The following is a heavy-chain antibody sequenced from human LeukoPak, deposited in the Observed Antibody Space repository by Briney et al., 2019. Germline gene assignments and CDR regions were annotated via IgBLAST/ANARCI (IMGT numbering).Heavy chain of an antibody. V-gene: IGHV3-15*01. D-gene: IGHD2-21*02. CDR3: TTDCGGDCYSW. CDR2: IKSKTDGGTT. Sequence: GGSLRLSCTASGFTFGDYAMSWVRQAPGKGLEWVGRIKSKTDGGTTDYAAPVKGRFTISRDDSQNTLYLQMNSLKTEDTAVYYCTTDCGGDCYSWWGRGTLVTVSS. CDR1: GFTFGDYA. J-gene: IGHJ4*01.